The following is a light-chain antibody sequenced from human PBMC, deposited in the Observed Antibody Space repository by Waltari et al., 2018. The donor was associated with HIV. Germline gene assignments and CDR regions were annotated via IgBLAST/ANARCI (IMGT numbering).Light chain of an antibody. CDR2: EVS. J-gene: IGLJ2*01. V-gene: IGLV2-8*01. CDR1: SSDVGGYSY. CDR3: SSYAGSNNVI. Sequence: QSALAQPPSASVSPGQSVTISCTGTSSDVGGYSYVSWYQQYPGKAPKLMIYEVSKRPSGVPDRFSGSKSGNAASLTVSGLQAEDEADYYCSSYAGSNNVIFGGGTKLTVL.